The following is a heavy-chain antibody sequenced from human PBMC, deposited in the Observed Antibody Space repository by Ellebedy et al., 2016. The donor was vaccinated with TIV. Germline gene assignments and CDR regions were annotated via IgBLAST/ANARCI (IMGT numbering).Heavy chain of an antibody. V-gene: IGHV4-61*01. Sequence: MPSETLSLTCTVSGGSVSSSSYYWTWIRQPPGKGPEWIGYVYYSGITNYNPSLKSRITISIDTSKNQFSLKLSSVTAADTAVYYCARDAKATREIVGGTHYDYYGMDVWGQGTTVTVS. CDR2: VYYSGIT. CDR3: ARDAKATREIVGGTHYDYYGMDV. D-gene: IGHD1-26*01. J-gene: IGHJ6*02. CDR1: GGSVSSSSYY.